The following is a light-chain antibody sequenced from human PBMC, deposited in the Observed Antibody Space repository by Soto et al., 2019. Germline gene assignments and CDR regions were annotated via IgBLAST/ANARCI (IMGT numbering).Light chain of an antibody. Sequence: EIVMTQSPATLSVSPGERSTLSCRASQSVSTNLAWYQQKPGQAPRLLIYCASTRATGIPARFSGSGSGTEFTLTISSLQSEDFAVYYCQQYNSWPLTLGGGTKVDIK. CDR1: QSVSTN. CDR3: QQYNSWPLT. CDR2: CAS. J-gene: IGKJ4*01. V-gene: IGKV3-15*01.